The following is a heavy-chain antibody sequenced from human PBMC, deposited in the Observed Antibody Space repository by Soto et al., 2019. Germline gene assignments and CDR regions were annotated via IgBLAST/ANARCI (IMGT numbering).Heavy chain of an antibody. CDR3: AKGRTSSPTPQISYSHMGV. CDR1: GFTFSIYA. Sequence: SLRLSCAASGFTFSIYAMSWVRQAPGKGLEGVSTITGNGGTSYADFVRGRFTISRDNSKNTLYLQMNSVRAEDTAVYYCAKGRTSSPTPQISYSHMGVWGPGTAVTVSS. V-gene: IGHV3-23*01. CDR2: ITGNGGT. D-gene: IGHD2-2*01. J-gene: IGHJ6*02.